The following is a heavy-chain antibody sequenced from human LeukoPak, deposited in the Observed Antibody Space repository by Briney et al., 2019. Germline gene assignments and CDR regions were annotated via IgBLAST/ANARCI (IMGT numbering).Heavy chain of an antibody. CDR1: GFTFSSYS. Sequence: GESLRLSCAASGFTFSSYSMNWVRQAPGKGLEWVSSISSSSSYIYYADSVKGRFTISRDNAKNSLYLQMNSLRAEDTAVYYCATGYCSGGSCYRPFDYWGQGTLVTVSS. V-gene: IGHV3-21*01. CDR3: ATGYCSGGSCYRPFDY. J-gene: IGHJ4*02. CDR2: ISSSSSYI. D-gene: IGHD2-15*01.